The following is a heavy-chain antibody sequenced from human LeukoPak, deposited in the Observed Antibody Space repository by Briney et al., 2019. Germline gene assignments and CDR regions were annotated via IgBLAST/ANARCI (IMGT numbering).Heavy chain of an antibody. CDR3: ARDFEGVVRGFTIFGVAPRYYGMDV. V-gene: IGHV3-53*04. CDR1: GFTVSSNY. J-gene: IGHJ6*02. Sequence: PGGSLRLSCAASGFTVSSNYMSWVRQAPGKGLEWVSVIYSGGSTYYADSVKGRFTISRHNSKNTLYLQMNSLRAEDTAVYYCARDFEGVVRGFTIFGVAPRYYGMDVWGQGTTVTVSS. CDR2: IYSGGST. D-gene: IGHD3-3*01.